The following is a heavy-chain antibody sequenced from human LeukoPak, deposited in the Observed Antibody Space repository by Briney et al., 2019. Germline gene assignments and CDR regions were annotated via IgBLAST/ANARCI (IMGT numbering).Heavy chain of an antibody. J-gene: IGHJ4*02. CDR2: VRYDGSDK. Sequence: GGSLRLSCTATGFMFSSYGMHWVRQAPGKGLEWVAFVRYDGSDKYYAYSVKGRFTISRDNSKNTLYLQMNSLRAEDTAVYYCAKSGYYDSTGYYYYFDYWGQGTLVTVSS. CDR3: AKSGYYDSTGYYYYFDY. CDR1: GFMFSSYG. V-gene: IGHV3-30*02. D-gene: IGHD3-22*01.